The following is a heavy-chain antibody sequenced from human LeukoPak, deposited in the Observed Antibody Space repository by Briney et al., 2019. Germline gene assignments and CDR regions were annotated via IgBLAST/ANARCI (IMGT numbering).Heavy chain of an antibody. CDR3: ARQLGPNDY. CDR1: GGSISSSSYY. V-gene: IGHV4-39*01. J-gene: IGHJ4*02. Sequence: SETLSLTCTVSGGSISSSSYYWGWIRQPPGKGLELIGSIYYSGSTHYNPSLKSRVTISVDTSKNQFSLKLSSVTAADTAVYYCARQLGPNDYWGQGTLVTVSS. CDR2: IYYSGST.